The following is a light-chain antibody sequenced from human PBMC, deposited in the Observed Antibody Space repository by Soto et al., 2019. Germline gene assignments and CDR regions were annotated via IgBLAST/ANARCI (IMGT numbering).Light chain of an antibody. CDR1: QGINSY. CDR3: QQLNSYPLT. CDR2: TAS. J-gene: IGKJ4*01. Sequence: DVQVTQSPSFLSASVGDRLTITCRASQGINSYLAWYQQKPGKAPQLLIYTASTLQSGVSSRFSGSASGTEFTLTISSLQPEDFATYYCQQLNSYPLTFGGGTKVDIK. V-gene: IGKV1-9*01.